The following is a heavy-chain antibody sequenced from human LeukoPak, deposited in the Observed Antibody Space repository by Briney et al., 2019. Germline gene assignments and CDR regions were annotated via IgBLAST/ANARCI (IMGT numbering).Heavy chain of an antibody. D-gene: IGHD3-10*01. J-gene: IGHJ3*02. Sequence: SETLSLTCTLSGGSISSSYWSWIRQPPGKGLEWIGYIYYSGSTNYNPSLKNRVTISVDTSNNQFSLKLSSVTAADTAVYYCARENTMVRGAVDAFDIWGQGTMVTVSS. CDR1: GGSISSSY. CDR3: ARENTMVRGAVDAFDI. CDR2: IYYSGST. V-gene: IGHV4-59*01.